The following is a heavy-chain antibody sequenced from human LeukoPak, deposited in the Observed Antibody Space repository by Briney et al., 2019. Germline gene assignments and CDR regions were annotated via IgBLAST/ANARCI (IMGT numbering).Heavy chain of an antibody. CDR1: GSTFGDYA. J-gene: IGHJ3*02. CDR2: IRSKAYGGTT. D-gene: IGHD2-15*01. CDR3: TRRSVVHDAFDI. V-gene: IGHV3-49*04. Sequence: GGSLRLSCTDSGSTFGDYAMSWVRQAPGKGLEWVGFIRSKAYGGTTEYAASVKGRFTISRDDSKSIAYLQMNSLKTEDTAVYYCTRRSVVHDAFDIWGQGTMVTVSS.